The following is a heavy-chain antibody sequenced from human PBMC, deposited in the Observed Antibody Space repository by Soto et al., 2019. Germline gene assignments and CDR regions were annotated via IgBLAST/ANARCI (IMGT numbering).Heavy chain of an antibody. CDR2: IADSRDRT. D-gene: IGHD2-15*01. Sequence: EVQLLESGGGLVQPGGSLRLSCAASGFTFRSYAMSWVRQAPGKGLEWVSVIADSRDRTYYADSVKGRFTISRDNSKNTLYLQMPNLRAEDTATYYCAKAIDWGQGTRVTVSS. V-gene: IGHV3-23*01. CDR3: AKAID. CDR1: GFTFRSYA. J-gene: IGHJ4*02.